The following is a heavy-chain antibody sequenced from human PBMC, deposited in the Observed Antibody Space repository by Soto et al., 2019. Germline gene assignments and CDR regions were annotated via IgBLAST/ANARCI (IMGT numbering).Heavy chain of an antibody. CDR2: ISYDGSNK. Sequence: PGGSLRLSCAASEFTFSSYGMHWVRQAPGKGLEWVAVISYDGSNKYYADSVKGRFTISRDNSKNTLYLQMNSLRAEDTAVYYCAKVSSGNPAGMDVWGQGTTVTVSS. J-gene: IGHJ6*02. CDR3: AKVSSGNPAGMDV. V-gene: IGHV3-30*18. D-gene: IGHD3-3*01. CDR1: EFTFSSYG.